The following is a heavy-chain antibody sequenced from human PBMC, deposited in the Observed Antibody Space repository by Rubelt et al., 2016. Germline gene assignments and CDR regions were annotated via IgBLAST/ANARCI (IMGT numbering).Heavy chain of an antibody. V-gene: IGHV4-59*01. D-gene: IGHD1/OR15-1a*01. Sequence: QVQLQESGPGLVKPSETLSLTCTVSGGSISSYYWSWIRQPPGKGLEWIGYIYYSGSTNYNPSLNSRVTIAVNTSKYQVSLKLSSVTASDTAVYYCARTNNQYYYYGMDVWGQGTTVTVSS. CDR1: GGSISSYY. CDR2: IYYSGST. J-gene: IGHJ6*02. CDR3: ARTNNQYYYYGMDV.